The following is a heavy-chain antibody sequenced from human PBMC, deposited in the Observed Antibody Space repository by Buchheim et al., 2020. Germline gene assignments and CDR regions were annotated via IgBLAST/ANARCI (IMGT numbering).Heavy chain of an antibody. CDR1: GVTFSSYE. D-gene: IGHD3-22*01. V-gene: IGHV3-48*03. CDR2: ISSSGSTI. Sequence: EVQLVESGGGLVQPGGSLRLSCAASGVTFSSYEMNWVRQAPGKGLEWVSYISSSGSTIYYADSVKGRFTISRDNAKNSLYLQMNSLRAEDTAVYYCARVVYDSSGYYYGGLDYWGQGTL. CDR3: ARVVYDSSGYYYGGLDY. J-gene: IGHJ4*02.